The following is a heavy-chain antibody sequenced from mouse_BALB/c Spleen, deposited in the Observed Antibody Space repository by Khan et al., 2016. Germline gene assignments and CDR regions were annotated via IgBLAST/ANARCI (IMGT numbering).Heavy chain of an antibody. V-gene: IGHV3-2*02. Sequence: EVQLQVSGPGLVKPSQSLSLTCTVTGYSITSDYAWNWIRQFPGNKLEWMGYISYSGSTSYNPSLKSRISITRDTSKNQFFLQLNSVTTEDTATYYCARNYFFDYWGQGTTLTVSS. J-gene: IGHJ2*01. CDR1: GYSITSDYA. CDR2: ISYSGST. CDR3: ARNYFFDY.